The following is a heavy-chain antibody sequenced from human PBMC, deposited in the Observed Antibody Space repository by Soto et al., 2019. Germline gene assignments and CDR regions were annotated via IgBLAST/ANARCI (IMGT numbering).Heavy chain of an antibody. CDR2: ISAGGSST. Sequence: LRLSCAVSGFTFSNYAIHWVRQAPGKGLEWVSGISAGGSSTFYADSVKGRFTISRDNSMNTLYLHMNSLRAEDTAVYYCAKVYYSGTFTGAFDSWGQGTLVTVSS. CDR3: AKVYYSGTFTGAFDS. D-gene: IGHD1-26*01. V-gene: IGHV3-23*01. CDR1: GFTFSNYA. J-gene: IGHJ3*02.